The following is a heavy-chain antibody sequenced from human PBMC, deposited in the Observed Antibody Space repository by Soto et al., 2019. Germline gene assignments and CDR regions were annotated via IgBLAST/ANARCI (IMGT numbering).Heavy chain of an antibody. J-gene: IGHJ3*02. V-gene: IGHV3-21*01. CDR1: GFTFSSYS. CDR3: ARVMDVPAAIYAFDI. Sequence: GGSLRLSCAASGFTFSSYSMNWVRQAPGKGLEWVSSISSSSYIYYADSVKGRFTISRDNAKNSLYLQMNSLRAEDTAVYYCARVMDVPAAIYAFDIWGQGTMVTVSS. CDR2: ISSSSYI. D-gene: IGHD2-2*02.